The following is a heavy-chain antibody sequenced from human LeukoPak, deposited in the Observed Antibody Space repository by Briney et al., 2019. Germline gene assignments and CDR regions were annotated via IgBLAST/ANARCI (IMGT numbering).Heavy chain of an antibody. CDR2: IYPGDSDT. J-gene: IGHJ6*02. Sequence: GESLKISCKGSGYSFTSYWIGWVRQMPGKGLEWMGIIYPGDSDTRYSPSFQGQVTISADKSISTAYLQWSSLKASDTAMYYCARCEAMDWGVATSNYGMDVWGQGATVTVSS. CDR1: GYSFTSYW. V-gene: IGHV5-51*01. CDR3: ARCEAMDWGVATSNYGMDV. D-gene: IGHD5-12*01.